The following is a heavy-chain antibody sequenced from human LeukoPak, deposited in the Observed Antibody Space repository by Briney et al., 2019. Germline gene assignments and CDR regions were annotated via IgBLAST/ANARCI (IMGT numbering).Heavy chain of an antibody. CDR3: ARASSGWKGDYFDC. V-gene: IGHV4-34*01. D-gene: IGHD6-19*01. CDR2: INHSGST. CDR1: GGSFSGYY. Sequence: PSETLSLTCAVYGGSFSGYYWSWIRQPPGKGLEWIGEINHSGSTDYNPSLKSRVTISVDTSKNQFSLKLSSVTAADTAVYYCARASSGWKGDYFDCWGQGTLVTVSS. J-gene: IGHJ4*02.